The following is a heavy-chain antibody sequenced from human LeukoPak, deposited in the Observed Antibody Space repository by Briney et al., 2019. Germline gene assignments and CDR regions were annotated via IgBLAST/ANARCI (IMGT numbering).Heavy chain of an antibody. D-gene: IGHD3-22*01. CDR3: ARESYDSSGPDAFDI. CDR1: GGSISSYY. J-gene: IGHJ3*02. V-gene: IGHV4-4*07. Sequence: TPSETLSLTCTVSGGSISSYYWSWIRPPAGKGLEWIGRIYTSGSTNYNPSLKSRVTMSVDTSKNQFSLKLSSVTAADTAVYYCARESYDSSGPDAFDIWGQGTMVTVSS. CDR2: IYTSGST.